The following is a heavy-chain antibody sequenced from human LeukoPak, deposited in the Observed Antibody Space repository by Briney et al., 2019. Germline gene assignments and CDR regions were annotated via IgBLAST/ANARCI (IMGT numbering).Heavy chain of an antibody. CDR2: IKSKTDGGTT. Sequence: MPGGSLRLSCAPSGFTFSNPWMRWVRQAPGKGLVWVGRIKSKTDGGTTVYAAPVKGSFTISRDDSNNTLYLQMNGLKAEYTAVYYCTTVDYYDSSCSFDYWGQGTLVTVFS. V-gene: IGHV3-15*01. CDR1: GFTFSNPW. J-gene: IGHJ4*02. D-gene: IGHD3-22*01. CDR3: TTVDYYDSSCSFDY.